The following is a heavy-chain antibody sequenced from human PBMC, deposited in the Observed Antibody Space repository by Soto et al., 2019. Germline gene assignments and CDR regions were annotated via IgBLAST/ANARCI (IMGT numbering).Heavy chain of an antibody. J-gene: IGHJ4*02. D-gene: IGHD5-12*01. Sequence: SETLSLTCSVSGVSLSIEHYRLSWIRQSPGKDLEWIGYIHYTGSMQYNPSLRSRLTMSVDTSKNLFSLKLSSVTAADTAVYYCATNRGFDFYYFDSWGQGAQVTVSS. CDR3: ATNRGFDFYYFDS. CDR2: IHYTGSM. CDR1: GVSLSIEHYR. V-gene: IGHV4-30-4*01.